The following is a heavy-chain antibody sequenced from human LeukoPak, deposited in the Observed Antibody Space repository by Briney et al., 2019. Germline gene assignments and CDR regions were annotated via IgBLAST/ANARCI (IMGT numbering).Heavy chain of an antibody. J-gene: IGHJ6*03. CDR1: GYSISSTYY. V-gene: IGHV4-38-2*02. D-gene: IGHD3-10*01. CDR3: ARGPSYNGNYYYYYYMDV. CDR2: IYHSGST. Sequence: SETLSLTCTVSGYSISSTYYWGWIRQPPGKGLEWIGSIYHSGSTNHNPSLKSRVTILIDTSKNQFSLKVSSVTAADTAVYYCARGPSYNGNYYYYYYMDVWGKGTTVTVSS.